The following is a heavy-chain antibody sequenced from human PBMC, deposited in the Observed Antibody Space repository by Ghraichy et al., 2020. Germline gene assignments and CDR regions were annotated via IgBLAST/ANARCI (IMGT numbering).Heavy chain of an antibody. J-gene: IGHJ4*02. V-gene: IGHV4-39*01. Sequence: SETLSLTCTVSGDSISTSTYYWGWIRKPPGKGLECIVCIYNTGSAFHNPSLKSRVTISVDTSKNHFSLKLSSVTAADTAIYYCARHVDTGSGRGYYDYWCQGTLVTVSS. D-gene: IGHD6-19*01. CDR1: GDSISTSTYY. CDR3: ARHVDTGSGRGYYDY. CDR2: IYNTGSA.